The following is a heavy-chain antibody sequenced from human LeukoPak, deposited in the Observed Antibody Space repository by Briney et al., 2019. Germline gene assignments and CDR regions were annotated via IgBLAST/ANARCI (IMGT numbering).Heavy chain of an antibody. J-gene: IGHJ4*02. CDR3: ARGAEDWNYVAY. D-gene: IGHD3/OR15-3a*01. CDR1: GGSISSSSYY. V-gene: IGHV4-39*07. CDR2: IYYSGST. Sequence: SETLSLTCTVSGGSISSSSYYWGWIRQPPGKGLEWIGSIYYSGSTYYSPSLKSRVTISVDTSKNQFSLKLSSVTAADTAVYYCARGAEDWNYVAYWGQGTLVTVSS.